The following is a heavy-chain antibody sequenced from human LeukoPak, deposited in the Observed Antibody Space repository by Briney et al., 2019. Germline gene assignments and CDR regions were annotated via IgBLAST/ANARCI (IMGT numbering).Heavy chain of an antibody. Sequence: GGSLRLSCAASGFTFSSYVMSCVRQAPGKGLEWVSGISSSGYSTYYADSVKGRFTISRDNSKNTLLLQMNSLRAEDTAVYYCAKSTGYLWDYWGQGTLVTVSS. J-gene: IGHJ4*02. CDR1: GFTFSSYV. V-gene: IGHV3-23*01. CDR3: AKSTGYLWDY. D-gene: IGHD3-16*01. CDR2: ISSSGYST.